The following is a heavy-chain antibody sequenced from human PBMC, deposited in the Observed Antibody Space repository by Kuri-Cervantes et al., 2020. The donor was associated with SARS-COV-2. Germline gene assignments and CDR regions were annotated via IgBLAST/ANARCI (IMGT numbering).Heavy chain of an antibody. D-gene: IGHD3-3*01. J-gene: IGHJ4*02. CDR2: IKQDGSEK. CDR3: ARSKGLGGFWSVSYAGLDY. CDR1: GFTFSSYW. Sequence: GGSLRLSCAASGFTFSSYWMSWVRQAPGKGLEWVANIKQDGSEKYYVDSVKGRFTISRDNAKNSLYLLLKSLRVEDTAVYYCARSKGLGGFWSVSYAGLDYWGQGTLVTVSS. V-gene: IGHV3-7*01.